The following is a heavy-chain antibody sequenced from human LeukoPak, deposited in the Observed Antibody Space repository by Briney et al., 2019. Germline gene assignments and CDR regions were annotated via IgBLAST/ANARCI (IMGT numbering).Heavy chain of an antibody. D-gene: IGHD6-13*01. Sequence: SETLSLTCIVSGGSISSGGYYWSWIRQPPGKGLEWIGYIYYSGSTNYNPSLKSRVTISVDTSKNQFSLKLSSVTAADTAVYYCARVSLAAADAFDIWGQGTMVTVSS. J-gene: IGHJ3*02. CDR1: GGSISSGGYY. CDR2: IYYSGST. V-gene: IGHV4-61*08. CDR3: ARVSLAAADAFDI.